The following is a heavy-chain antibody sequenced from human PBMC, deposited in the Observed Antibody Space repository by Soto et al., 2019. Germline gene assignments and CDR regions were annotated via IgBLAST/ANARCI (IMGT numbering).Heavy chain of an antibody. CDR2: INAGNGNA. J-gene: IGHJ5*02. D-gene: IGHD3-22*01. Sequence: GSVKVSCKASGYTFTSYAMHWVRQAPGQRLEWMGWINAGNGNAKYSQKFQGRVTITRDTSASTAYMELSSLRSEDTAVYYCARGYYDSNSWFDPWGQGTLVTVSS. CDR1: GYTFTSYA. CDR3: ARGYYDSNSWFDP. V-gene: IGHV1-3*01.